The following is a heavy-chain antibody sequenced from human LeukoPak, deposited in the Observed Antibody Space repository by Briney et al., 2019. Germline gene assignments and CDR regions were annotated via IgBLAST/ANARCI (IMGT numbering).Heavy chain of an antibody. V-gene: IGHV4-59*08. Sequence: SETLSLTCTVSGGSISSYYWSWIRQPPGKGLEWIGYIYYSGSTNYNPSLKSRVTISVDTSKNQFSLKLSSVTAADTAVYYCARSRGDTAMGRFDYWGQGTLVTVSS. D-gene: IGHD5-18*01. CDR2: IYYSGST. J-gene: IGHJ4*02. CDR3: ARSRGDTAMGRFDY. CDR1: GGSISSYY.